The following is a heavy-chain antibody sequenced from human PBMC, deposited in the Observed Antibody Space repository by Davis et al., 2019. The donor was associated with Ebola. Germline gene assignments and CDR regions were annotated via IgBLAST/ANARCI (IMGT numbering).Heavy chain of an antibody. CDR1: GFTFSTYA. CDR3: VRTTYGAPEY. D-gene: IGHD1-7*01. J-gene: IGHJ4*02. V-gene: IGHV3-23*01. Sequence: GESLKISCAGSGFTFSTYAMTWVRQAPGKGLEWVSRISGSGGDPHYADSVKGRFTISRDNARNTVSLQMNSLRAEDTALYYCVRTTYGAPEYWGQGTLVTVSS. CDR2: ISGSGGDP.